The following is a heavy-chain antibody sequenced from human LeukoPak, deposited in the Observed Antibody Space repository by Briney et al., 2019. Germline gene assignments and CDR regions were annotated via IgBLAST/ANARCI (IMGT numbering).Heavy chain of an antibody. Sequence: SCKASGGTFSSYAMSWVRQAPGKGLEWVSGISGSGGTTYHADSVKGRFTISRDTSKNTLYLQMDSLRAEDTAVYYCAKAAGITYYYYNMDVWGQGTTVTVS. CDR1: GGTFSSYA. CDR3: AKAAGITYYYYNMDV. V-gene: IGHV3-23*01. CDR2: ISGSGGTT. J-gene: IGHJ6*02. D-gene: IGHD3-10*01.